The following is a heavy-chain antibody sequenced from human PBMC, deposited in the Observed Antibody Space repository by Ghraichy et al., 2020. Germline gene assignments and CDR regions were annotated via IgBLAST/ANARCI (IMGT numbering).Heavy chain of an antibody. V-gene: IGHV4-39*01. J-gene: IGHJ6*02. CDR2: IYYSGST. D-gene: IGHD3-22*01. CDR3: ARGNNHYYHSNTGMDV. CDR1: GGSISSSSYY. Sequence: SETLSLTCTVSGGSISSSSYYWGWIRQPPGKGLEWIGSIYYSGSTYYNPSLKSRVTISVDTSKNQFSLKLSSVTAADTAVYYCARGNNHYYHSNTGMDVWGQGTTVTVSS.